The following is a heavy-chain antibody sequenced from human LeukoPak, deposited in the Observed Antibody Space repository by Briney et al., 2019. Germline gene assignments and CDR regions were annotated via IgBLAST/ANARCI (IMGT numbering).Heavy chain of an antibody. J-gene: IGHJ5*02. CDR3: ARRSDYGDYLNWFDP. CDR1: GGSISSYY. CDR2: IYYSGST. Sequence: SETLSLTCTISGGSISSYYWSWVRQPPGKGLEWIGYIYYSGSTNYNPSLKSRDTISLDTSKNQFSLKLSSVTAADTAVYYCARRSDYGDYLNWFDPWGQGTLVTVSS. V-gene: IGHV4-59*08. D-gene: IGHD4-17*01.